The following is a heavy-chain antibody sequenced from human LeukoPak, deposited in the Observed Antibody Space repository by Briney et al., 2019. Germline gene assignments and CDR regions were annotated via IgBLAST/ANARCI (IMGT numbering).Heavy chain of an antibody. CDR2: INPNSGGT. V-gene: IGHV1-2*02. J-gene: IGHJ4*02. Sequence: ASVKVSCKASGYTFTGYYMHWVRQAPGQGLEWMGWINPNSGGTNYAQKFQGRVTMTRDPSISTAYMELSRLRSDDTAVYYCARDYEGDIVVVPAADYWGQGTLVTVSS. D-gene: IGHD2-2*01. CDR3: ARDYEGDIVVVPAADY. CDR1: GYTFTGYY.